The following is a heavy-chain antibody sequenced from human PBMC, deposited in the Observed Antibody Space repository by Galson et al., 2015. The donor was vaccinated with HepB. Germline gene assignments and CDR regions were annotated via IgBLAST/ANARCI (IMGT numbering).Heavy chain of an antibody. J-gene: IGHJ3*02. CDR3: ARGYSYGYNDLGDAFDI. CDR2: INPNSGGT. CDR1: GYTFTGYY. D-gene: IGHD5-18*01. V-gene: IGHV1-2*06. Sequence: SVKVSCKASGYTFTGYYMHWVRQAPGQGLEWMGRINPNSGGTNYAQKFQGRVTMTRDTSISTAYMELSRLRSDDTAVYYCARGYSYGYNDLGDAFDIWGQGTMVTVSS.